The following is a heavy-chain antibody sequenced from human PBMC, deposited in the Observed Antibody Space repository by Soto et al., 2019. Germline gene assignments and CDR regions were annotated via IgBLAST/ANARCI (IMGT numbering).Heavy chain of an antibody. CDR1: GFTFSAYS. CDR3: VRDPLLQHPERLDA. J-gene: IGHJ6*02. CDR2: ISLDSSYI. Sequence: GGSLRLSCLASGFTFSAYSMNWVRQAPGKGLEWVASISLDSSYIYYADSVKGRFTISRDNAGNSLFLQMHNLRVEDTAIYCCVRDPLLQHPERLDAWGQGTTVTVSS. V-gene: IGHV3-21*01. D-gene: IGHD6-13*01.